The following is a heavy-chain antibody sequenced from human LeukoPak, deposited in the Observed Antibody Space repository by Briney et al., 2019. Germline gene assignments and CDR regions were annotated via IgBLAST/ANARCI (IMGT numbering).Heavy chain of an antibody. CDR3: AKGVTSIAARPIDY. J-gene: IGHJ4*02. D-gene: IGHD6-6*01. CDR2: ISGSGGST. V-gene: IGHV3-23*01. CDR1: GFTFSSYA. Sequence: GGSLRLSCAASGFTFSSYAMSWARQAPGKGLEWVSAISGSGGSTYYADSVKGRFTISRDNSKNTLYLQMNSLRAEDTAVYYCAKGVTSIAARPIDYWGQGTLVTVSS.